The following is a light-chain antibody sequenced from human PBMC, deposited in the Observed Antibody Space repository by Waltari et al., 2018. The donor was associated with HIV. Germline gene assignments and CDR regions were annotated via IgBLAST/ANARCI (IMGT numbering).Light chain of an antibody. CDR3: QAWDSSAVV. CDR2: QDT. J-gene: IGLJ2*01. Sequence: SYELTQPPSVSVSPGQTATITCSGDKLGDKYVSWYQQRPGQSPVLVIYQDTGRPSGIPERLSGSNSGNTATLTISGTQAMDEADYYCQAWDSSAVVFGGRTKLTVL. CDR1: KLGDKY. V-gene: IGLV3-1*01.